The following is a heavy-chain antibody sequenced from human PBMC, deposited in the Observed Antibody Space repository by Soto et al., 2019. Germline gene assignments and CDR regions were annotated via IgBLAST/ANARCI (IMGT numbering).Heavy chain of an antibody. CDR2: ISAHNGNT. CDR1: GYTFTSYG. J-gene: IGHJ4*02. D-gene: IGHD1-1*01. CDR3: ARGRYGDY. Sequence: QVHLVQSGAEVKKPGASVKVSCKASGYTFTSYGITWVRQAPGQGLEWMGWISAHNGNTDHAQKLQGRVIVTRDTTTSTAYMELRSLRSDDTAVYYCARGRYGDYWGQGALVNVSS. V-gene: IGHV1-18*01.